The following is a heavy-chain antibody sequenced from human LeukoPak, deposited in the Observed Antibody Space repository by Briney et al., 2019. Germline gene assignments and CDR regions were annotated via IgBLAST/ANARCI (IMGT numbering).Heavy chain of an antibody. CDR3: ARGHLGLSP. J-gene: IGHJ5*02. D-gene: IGHD3-10*01. CDR1: GGSISGYS. V-gene: IGHV4-59*01. CDR2: FHNSRTT. Sequence: SETLSLACTVSGGSISGYSWTWIRQPPGQGLEWIGYFHNSRTTSYNPSLTGRVIISVDTAMDQISLKLNSVTAADTAVYYCARGHLGLSPWGQGTLVTVSS.